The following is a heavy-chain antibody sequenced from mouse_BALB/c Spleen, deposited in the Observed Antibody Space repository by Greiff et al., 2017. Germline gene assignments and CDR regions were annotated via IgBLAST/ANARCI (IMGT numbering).Heavy chain of an antibody. V-gene: IGHV1-9*01. CDR1: GYTFSSYW. Sequence: VQLQESGAELMKPWASVKISCKATGYTFSSYWIEWVKQRPGHGLEWIGEILPGSGSTNYNEKFKGKATFTADTSSNTAYMQLSSLTSEDSAVYYCARSPTYASYAMDYWGQGTSVTVSS. CDR2: ILPGSGST. D-gene: IGHD5-5*01. J-gene: IGHJ4*01. CDR3: ARSPTYASYAMDY.